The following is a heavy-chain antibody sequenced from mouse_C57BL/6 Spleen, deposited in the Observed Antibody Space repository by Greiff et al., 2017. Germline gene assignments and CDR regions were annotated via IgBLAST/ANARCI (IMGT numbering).Heavy chain of an antibody. D-gene: IGHD1-1*01. Sequence: DVKLVESGGGLVKPGGSLKLSCAASGFTFSSYAMSWVRQTPEKRLEWVATISDGGSYTYYPDNVKGRFTISRDNAKNNLYLQMSHLKSEDTAMYYCARDQDYGSSPYFDYGGQGTTLTVSS. CDR2: ISDGGSYT. J-gene: IGHJ2*01. CDR3: ARDQDYGSSPYFDY. CDR1: GFTFSSYA. V-gene: IGHV5-4*01.